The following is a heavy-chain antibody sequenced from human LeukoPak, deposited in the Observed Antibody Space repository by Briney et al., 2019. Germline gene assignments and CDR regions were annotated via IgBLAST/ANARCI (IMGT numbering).Heavy chain of an antibody. D-gene: IGHD3-22*01. J-gene: IGHJ4*02. CDR1: GGSISSGSYY. CDR3: ARGIGGGGGYYSNSDD. CDR2: IYTSGST. Sequence: PSQTLSLTCTVSGGSISSGSYYWSWIRQPAGKGLEWIGRIYTSGSTNYNPSLKSRVTISVDTSKNQFSLKLSSVTAADTAVYYCARGIGGGGGYYSNSDDWGQGTLVTVSS. V-gene: IGHV4-61*02.